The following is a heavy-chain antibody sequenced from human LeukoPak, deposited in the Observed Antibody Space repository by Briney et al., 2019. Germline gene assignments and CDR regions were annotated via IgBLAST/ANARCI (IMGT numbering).Heavy chain of an antibody. V-gene: IGHV4-39*07. J-gene: IGHJ4*02. D-gene: IGHD1-7*01. CDR1: GGSISNSSYF. CDR2: IYSNGDT. CDR3: TGELAGTTVHY. Sequence: SETLSLTCTVSGGSISNSSYFWGWIRQPPGKGLEWIGSIYSNGDTYYNPSLKSRFTTSLDTSKNQFSLKLSSVTAADTAIYFCTGELAGTTVHYWGQGTLVTISS.